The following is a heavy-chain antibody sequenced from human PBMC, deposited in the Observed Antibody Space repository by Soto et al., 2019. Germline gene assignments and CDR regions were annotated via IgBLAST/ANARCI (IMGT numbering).Heavy chain of an antibody. CDR2: ISYDGSNK. Sequence: GGSLRLSCAASGFTFSSYAMHWVRQAPGKGLEWVAVISYDGSNKYYADSVKGRFTISRDNSKNTLYLQMNSLRAEDTAVYYCARDRQRYDFWSGNAWFDPWGQGTLVTVSS. D-gene: IGHD3-3*01. V-gene: IGHV3-30-3*01. J-gene: IGHJ5*02. CDR1: GFTFSSYA. CDR3: ARDRQRYDFWSGNAWFDP.